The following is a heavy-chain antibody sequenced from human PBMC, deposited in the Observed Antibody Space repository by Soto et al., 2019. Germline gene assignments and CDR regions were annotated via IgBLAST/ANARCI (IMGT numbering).Heavy chain of an antibody. CDR2: MSGSGATT. Sequence: EVPLLESGGGLVEPGGSLRLSCTASGLTFSSHDMSWVRQAPGKGLEWVSGMSGSGATTYYANSVKGRFTVSRDNAKNTLSLQINSLRAEDTAVYYCGNRGGSVYYAIDHWGQGTQVTVSS. V-gene: IGHV3-23*01. CDR1: GLTFSSHD. CDR3: GNRGGSVYYAIDH. J-gene: IGHJ4*02. D-gene: IGHD3-22*01.